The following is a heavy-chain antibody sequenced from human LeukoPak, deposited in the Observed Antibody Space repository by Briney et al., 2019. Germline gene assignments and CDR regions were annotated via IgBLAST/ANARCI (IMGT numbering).Heavy chain of an antibody. Sequence: GGSLRLSCAASGFTFSSYSMNWVRQAPGKGLEWVSSISSSSSYIYYADSVKGRFTISRDNAKNSLYLQMNSLRAEDTAVYYCARDLGITMIVVADDAFDIWGQGTMVTVSS. CDR2: ISSSSSYI. J-gene: IGHJ3*02. V-gene: IGHV3-21*01. CDR1: GFTFSSYS. CDR3: ARDLGITMIVVADDAFDI. D-gene: IGHD3-22*01.